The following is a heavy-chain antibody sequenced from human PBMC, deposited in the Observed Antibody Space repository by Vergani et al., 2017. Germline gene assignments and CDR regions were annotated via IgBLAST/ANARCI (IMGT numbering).Heavy chain of an antibody. Sequence: ELQLVESGGGLVQPGGSLRLPCAASGSTVSGNYMTWVRQAPGKGLEWVAHIYSGDETYYADSVKGRVPISRDTSKNTLHLQINNHRVADTAVYYCARGNYYGSETYVDPWGQGTLVTVSS. CDR2: IYSGDET. CDR1: GSTVSGNY. D-gene: IGHD3-10*01. V-gene: IGHV3-66*02. J-gene: IGHJ5*02. CDR3: ARGNYYGSETYVDP.